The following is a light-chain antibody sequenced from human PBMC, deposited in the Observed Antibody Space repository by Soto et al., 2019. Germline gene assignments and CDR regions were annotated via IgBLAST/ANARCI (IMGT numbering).Light chain of an antibody. J-gene: IGKJ2*01. CDR1: QSISSW. CDR2: DAP. V-gene: IGKV1-5*01. CDR3: QQYNSSPYT. Sequence: DIQMTQSPSTLSASVGDRVTITCRASQSISSWLAWYQQKPGKAPKLLIYDAPSLESGVPSRFSGSGSGTEFTLTISSLQPDDFATYYCQQYNSSPYTFGQGTKLEIK.